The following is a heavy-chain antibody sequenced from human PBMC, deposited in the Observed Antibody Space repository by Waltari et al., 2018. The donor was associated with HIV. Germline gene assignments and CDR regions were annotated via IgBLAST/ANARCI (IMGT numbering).Heavy chain of an antibody. V-gene: IGHV1-18*01. CDR1: GYTFSNYG. D-gene: IGHD3-9*01. CDR2: ITAYNGNT. CDR3: ARGRDTLTDYYTVDY. J-gene: IGHJ4*02. Sequence: QVQLVQSGAEVKKPGASVKVSCKASGYTFSNYGISWVRQAPGQGLEWMGWITAYNGNTNYVQKLQGRVTMTTDTSTSTAYMELRRLRSDDTAVYYCARGRDTLTDYYTVDYWGQGTLVTVSS.